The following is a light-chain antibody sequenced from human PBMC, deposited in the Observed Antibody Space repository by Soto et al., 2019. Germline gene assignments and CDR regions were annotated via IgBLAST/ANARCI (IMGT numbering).Light chain of an antibody. V-gene: IGKV3-20*01. CDR2: GAS. Sequence: EIVLTQSPGTLSLSPGERATLSCRASQSVSTNYFVWYQQKPGQPPRLLIYGASSRATGIPDRFSGSGSGTDFTLSISKLEPVDFAVYYCEEYGSSSPWTFGQGTVVEIK. CDR1: QSVSTNY. J-gene: IGKJ1*01. CDR3: EEYGSSSPWT.